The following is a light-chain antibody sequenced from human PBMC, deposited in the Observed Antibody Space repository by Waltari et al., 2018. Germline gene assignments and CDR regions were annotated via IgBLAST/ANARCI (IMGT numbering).Light chain of an antibody. Sequence: QSALTQPASVSGSPGQSITISCTGTSSDVGSYNYVSWYQQHPGKAPQLMIYDVTKRPSGVSNRFSGSKSGNTASLTISGLQAEDEADYYCSSYTSSSTWVFGGGTKLTVL. CDR2: DVT. CDR3: SSYTSSSTWV. V-gene: IGLV2-14*01. CDR1: SSDVGSYNY. J-gene: IGLJ3*02.